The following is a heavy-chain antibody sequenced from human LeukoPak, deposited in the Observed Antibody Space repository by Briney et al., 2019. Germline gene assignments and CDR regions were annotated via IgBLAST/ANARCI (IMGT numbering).Heavy chain of an antibody. Sequence: GGSLRLSCAASGFTFSNSDMAWVRQAPGKGLEWLSLISPRGTSTFYADSVKGRFTISRDNSKNTLYLQMNSLRAEDTAVYYCAKVGGSGSYYGYWGQGTLVTVSS. D-gene: IGHD1-26*01. CDR1: GFTFSNSD. V-gene: IGHV3-23*01. CDR2: ISPRGTST. J-gene: IGHJ4*02. CDR3: AKVGGSGSYYGY.